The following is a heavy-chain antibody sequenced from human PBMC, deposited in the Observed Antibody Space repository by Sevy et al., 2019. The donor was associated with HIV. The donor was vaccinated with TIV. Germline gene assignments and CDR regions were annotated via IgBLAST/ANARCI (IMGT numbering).Heavy chain of an antibody. V-gene: IGHV3-23*01. CDR1: GFTFSRYW. D-gene: IGHD3-3*01. CDR3: AKDILGWAFDY. CDR2: IHGGDDTT. Sequence: GGSLRLSCTASGFTFSRYWMHWVRQAPGKGLEWVAAIHGGDDTTHYGDSVKGRFTISRDSFKNILYLQMDSLRVEDTAVYYCAKDILGWAFDYWGHGTLVTVSS. J-gene: IGHJ4*01.